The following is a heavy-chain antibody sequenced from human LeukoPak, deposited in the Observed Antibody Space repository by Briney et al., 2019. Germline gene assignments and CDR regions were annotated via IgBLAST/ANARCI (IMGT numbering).Heavy chain of an antibody. V-gene: IGHV6-1*01. J-gene: IGHJ5*01. CDR3: ARDLGTSGWYTFDF. CDR2: TYYRSKWYV. CDR1: GDSVSSKNGA. D-gene: IGHD6-19*01. Sequence: SQTLSHTCAISGDSVSSKNGAWNWIRQSPSRGLEWLGRTYYRSKWYVEYADSVRGRVTISPDTSKNQFSLHVYSVTPEDTAVYYCARDLGTSGWYTFDFWGQGTLVTVSS.